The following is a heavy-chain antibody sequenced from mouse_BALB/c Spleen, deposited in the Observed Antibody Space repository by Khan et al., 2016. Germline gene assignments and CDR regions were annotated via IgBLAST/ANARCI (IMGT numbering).Heavy chain of an antibody. J-gene: IGHJ4*01. D-gene: IGHD3-3*01. CDR3: ARGDPYYAMDY. CDR2: IDPANGNT. Sequence: VQLKQSGAELVKPGASVKLSCTASVFNIKDTYMHWVKQRPEQGLEWIGRIDPANGNTKYDPKFQGKATLTAATSSNTAYRQLSRLTSEDTAVYYCARGDPYYAMDYWGQETSVTVSS. V-gene: IGHV14-3*02. CDR1: VFNIKDTY.